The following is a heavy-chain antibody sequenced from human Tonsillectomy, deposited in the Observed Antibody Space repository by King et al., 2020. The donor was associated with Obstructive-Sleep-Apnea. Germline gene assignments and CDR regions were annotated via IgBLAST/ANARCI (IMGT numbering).Heavy chain of an antibody. J-gene: IGHJ4*02. V-gene: IGHV4-39*07. D-gene: IGHD3-3*01. CDR1: GGSISSSSYY. CDR2: IYYSGST. CDR3: ARVGIFGVVSYYFDY. Sequence: QLQESGPGLVKPSETLSLTCTVSGGSISSSSYYWGWIRQPPGKGLEWIGSIYYSGSTYYNPSLKSRVTLSVETSKNQFSLKLSSVTAANTAVDYCARVGIFGVVSYYFDYWGQGTLVTVSS.